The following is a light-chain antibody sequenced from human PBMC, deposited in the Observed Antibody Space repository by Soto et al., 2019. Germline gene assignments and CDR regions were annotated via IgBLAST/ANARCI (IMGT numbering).Light chain of an antibody. V-gene: IGLV1-44*01. J-gene: IGLJ1*01. CDR1: NSDVGLYN. CDR3: AAWDDTLKRYV. Sequence: QSALTQPASVSGTPGQSITISCTGSNSDVGLYNFVSWYQHHPGRAPKLLIYYNNQRPSGVPDRFSGSKSGTSASLAISGLQSEDESDYYCAAWDDTLKRYVFGTGTKLTVL. CDR2: YNN.